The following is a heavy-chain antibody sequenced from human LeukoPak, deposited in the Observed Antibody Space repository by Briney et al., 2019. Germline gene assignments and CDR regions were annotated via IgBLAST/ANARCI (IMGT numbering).Heavy chain of an antibody. J-gene: IGHJ4*02. Sequence: GGSLRLSCAASGFTFSSYWTSWVRQAPGKGLEWVANIKQDGSEKYYVDSVKGRFTISRDNAKNSLYLQMNSLRAEDTAVYYCAREWRGYYYDSSGPFDYWGQGTLVTVSS. CDR1: GFTFSSYW. CDR2: IKQDGSEK. V-gene: IGHV3-7*01. CDR3: AREWRGYYYDSSGPFDY. D-gene: IGHD3-22*01.